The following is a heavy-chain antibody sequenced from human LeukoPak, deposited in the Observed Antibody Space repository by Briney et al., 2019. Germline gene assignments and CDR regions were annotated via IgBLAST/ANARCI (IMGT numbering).Heavy chain of an antibody. V-gene: IGHV3-21*01. D-gene: IGHD1-26*01. CDR3: ARDPYSGSYGNYYYSFMAV. CDR2: ISSSGTYI. Sequence: GGSLRLSCAASGFTFSSDRMNWVRQAPGKGLEWVSSISSSGTYIYYADSVKGRFTISRDNAKNSLYLQMNSLRAEDTAVYYCARDPYSGSYGNYYYSFMAVWGKGPTVTIPS. CDR1: GFTFSSDR. J-gene: IGHJ6*03.